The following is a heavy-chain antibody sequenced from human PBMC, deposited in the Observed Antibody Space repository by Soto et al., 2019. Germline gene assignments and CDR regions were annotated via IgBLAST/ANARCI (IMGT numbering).Heavy chain of an antibody. D-gene: IGHD6-19*01. CDR1: GFTFRNYY. V-gene: IGHV3-7*05. J-gene: IGHJ4*02. CDR2: INQDGSEK. CDR3: GGGSGWTVEV. Sequence: EVQLVESGGDLVQPGGSLKLSCAASGFTFRNYYMNWVRQAPGKGLEWVANINQDGSEKNYVDSVKGRFVITRDSAKNSLYLQMDSLRAEDTAVYYCGGGSGWTVEVWGQGTVVTVSS.